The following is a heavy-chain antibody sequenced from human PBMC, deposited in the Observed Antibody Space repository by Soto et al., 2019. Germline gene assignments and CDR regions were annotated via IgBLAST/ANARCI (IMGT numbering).Heavy chain of an antibody. J-gene: IGHJ6*03. CDR3: AKNLKPGSRWSLGGVEYYMYV. CDR2: IAYDGSKK. V-gene: IGHV3-30*18. Sequence: QVQMVESGGGVVQPGRSLRLSCVASGFSFSSYDMHWVRQAPGTGLEWVAVIAYDGSKKYYADPVRGRFTISRDNSKNTLYLEMNSLRPEDTAVYYCAKNLKPGSRWSLGGVEYYMYVWGKGTAVTVSS. D-gene: IGHD6-13*01. CDR1: GFSFSSYD.